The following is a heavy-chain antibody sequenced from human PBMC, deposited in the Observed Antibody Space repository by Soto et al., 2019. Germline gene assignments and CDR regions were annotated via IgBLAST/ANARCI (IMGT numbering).Heavy chain of an antibody. Sequence: EAQLLASGGGLVQPGGSLRLSCVGSGFTFRDHAMRWVRQAPGRGLDWVSAISANGGSIQHADSVKGRFSVSRDNAKNTVYLQMDNLRTEDSAVYYCAKDRYYDTPGWFDPWGQGSRVIVSS. CDR1: GFTFRDHA. CDR3: AKDRYYDTPGWFDP. J-gene: IGHJ5*02. CDR2: ISANGGSI. V-gene: IGHV3-23*01. D-gene: IGHD3-22*01.